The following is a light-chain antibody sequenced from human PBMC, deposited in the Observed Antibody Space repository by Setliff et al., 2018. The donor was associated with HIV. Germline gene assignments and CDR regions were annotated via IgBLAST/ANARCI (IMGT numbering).Light chain of an antibody. Sequence: QSVLTQPASVSGSLGQSITISCTGTSSDVGSYNLVSWYQQHPGKAPKLMIYEVSKRPAGVSNRFSGSKSGNTASLRISGLQAEDEADYYCCSYASHYVFGTGTKV. CDR2: EVS. CDR1: SSDVGSYNL. CDR3: CSYASHYV. J-gene: IGLJ1*01. V-gene: IGLV2-23*02.